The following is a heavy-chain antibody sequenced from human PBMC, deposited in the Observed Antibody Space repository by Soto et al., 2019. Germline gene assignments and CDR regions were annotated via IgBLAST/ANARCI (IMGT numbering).Heavy chain of an antibody. CDR3: VRELTTVTSAGMDV. D-gene: IGHD4-17*01. V-gene: IGHV4-30-4*01. CDR2: IYYSGST. J-gene: IGHJ6*02. Sequence: SETLSLTCTVSGGSISSGDYYWSWIRQPPGKGLEWIGYIYYSGSTYYNPSLKSRVTISVDTSKNQFSLKLSSVTAADTAVYYCVRELTTVTSAGMDVWGQGTTVTVSS. CDR1: GGSISSGDYY.